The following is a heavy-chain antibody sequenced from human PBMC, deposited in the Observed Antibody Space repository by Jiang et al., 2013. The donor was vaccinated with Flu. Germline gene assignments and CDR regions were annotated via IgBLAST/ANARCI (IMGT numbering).Heavy chain of an antibody. CDR1: GYTFTGYY. D-gene: IGHD3-16*01. CDR2: INPNSGGT. V-gene: IGHV1-2*02. J-gene: IGHJ5*02. Sequence: VESGAEVKKPGASVKVSCKASGYTFTGYYMHWVRQAPGQGLEWMGWINPNSGGTNYAQKFQGRVTMTRDTSISTAYMELSRLRSDDTAVYYCAREAMITFGCIDPWGQGTPVTVSS. CDR3: AREAMITFGCIDP.